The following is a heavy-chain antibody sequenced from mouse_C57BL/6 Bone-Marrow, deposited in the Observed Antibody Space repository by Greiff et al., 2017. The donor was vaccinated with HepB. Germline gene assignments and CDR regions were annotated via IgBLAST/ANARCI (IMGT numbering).Heavy chain of an antibody. D-gene: IGHD1-1*01. Sequence: EVQLVESGEGLVKPGGSLKLSCAASGFTFSSYAMSWVRQTPEKRLEWVAYISSGGDYIYYADTVKGRFTISRDNARNTLYLQMSSLKSEDTAMYYCTRAGDYYGSRGYFDVWGTGTTVTVSS. CDR3: TRAGDYYGSRGYFDV. J-gene: IGHJ1*03. CDR1: GFTFSSYA. CDR2: ISSGGDYI. V-gene: IGHV5-9-1*02.